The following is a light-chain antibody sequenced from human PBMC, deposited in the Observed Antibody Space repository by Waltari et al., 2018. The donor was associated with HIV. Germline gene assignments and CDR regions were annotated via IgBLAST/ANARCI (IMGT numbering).Light chain of an antibody. Sequence: QPVVTHETSLTVSPGGTVTLTSASSAGAVTRGTCPHWFQQRPGQAPKTLIFDSTNRYSWTPGLFSGSFLEDKSALTLTGAQIEDEADYYCLLSFDGDLLFGGGTKLTVL. V-gene: IGLV7-46*01. J-gene: IGLJ2*01. CDR1: AGAVTRGTC. CDR3: LLSFDGDLL. CDR2: DST.